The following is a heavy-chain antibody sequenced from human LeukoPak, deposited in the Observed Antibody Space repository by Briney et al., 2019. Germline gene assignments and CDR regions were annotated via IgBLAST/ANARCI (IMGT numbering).Heavy chain of an antibody. CDR1: GYAFTGYY. CDR3: ARGQLLRYFDWFHFDY. D-gene: IGHD3-9*01. CDR2: INPNSGGT. Sequence: ASVKVSCKASGYAFTGYYMHWVRQAPGQGLEWMGWINPNSGGTNYAQKFQGRVTMTRDTSISTAYMELRSLRSDDTAVYYCARGQLLRYFDWFHFDYWGQGTLVTVSS. J-gene: IGHJ4*02. V-gene: IGHV1-2*02.